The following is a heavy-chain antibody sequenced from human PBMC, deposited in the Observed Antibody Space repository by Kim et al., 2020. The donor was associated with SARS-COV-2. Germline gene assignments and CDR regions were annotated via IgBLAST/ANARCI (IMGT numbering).Heavy chain of an antibody. CDR1: GFTFSSYC. D-gene: IGHD3-3*01. CDR3: AKESYDFFYYYYGMDV. V-gene: IGHV3-30*18. Sequence: GGSLRLSCAASGFTFSSYCMHWVRQAPGKGLEWVADITYDGSNKYYADSVKGRFTISRDNSKNPLYLQMNSLRAEDTAVYYCAKESYDFFYYYYGMDVWGRGPPLTLSS. CDR2: ITYDGSNK. J-gene: IGHJ6*02.